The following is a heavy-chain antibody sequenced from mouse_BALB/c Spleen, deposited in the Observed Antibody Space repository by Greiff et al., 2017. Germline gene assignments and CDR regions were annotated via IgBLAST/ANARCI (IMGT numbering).Heavy chain of an antibody. CDR3: ARTYRYENYFDY. V-gene: IGHV1-4*01. CDR1: GYTFTSYT. D-gene: IGHD2-14*01. CDR2: INPSSGYT. Sequence: QVQLQQSGAELARPGASVKMSCKASGYTFTSYTMHWVKQRPGQGLEWIGYINPSSGYTNYNQKFKDKATLTADKSSSTAYMQLSSLTSEDSAVYYCARTYRYENYFDYWGQGTTLTVSS. J-gene: IGHJ2*01.